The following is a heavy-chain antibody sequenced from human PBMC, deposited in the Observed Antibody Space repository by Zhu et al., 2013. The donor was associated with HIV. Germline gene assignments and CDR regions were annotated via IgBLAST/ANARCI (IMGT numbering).Heavy chain of an antibody. CDR2: IYHSGNA. J-gene: IGHJ4*02. Sequence: QVHLQESGPGLVKPSQTLSLTCTVSGASITTGDFYWTWIRQHPRKGLEWIGYIYHSGNAYYNPSLKSRLSISVDTSENQFSLNLSSVTAADTAIFYCARKAVTYPGHFDYWGQGILVTVSS. V-gene: IGHV4-31*03. CDR1: GASITTGDFY. CDR3: ARKAVTYPGHFDY. D-gene: IGHD4-17*01.